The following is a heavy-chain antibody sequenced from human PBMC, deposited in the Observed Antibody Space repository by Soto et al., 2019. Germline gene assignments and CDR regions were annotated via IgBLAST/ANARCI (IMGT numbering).Heavy chain of an antibody. CDR2: TYWDDLK. V-gene: IGHV2-5*02. CDR1: GFSLSTSGVG. Sequence: QITLKESGPPLVKPTQPLTLTCTFSGFSLSTSGVGVAWIRQPPGKALEWLALTYWDDLKRYSPSLMRRITITKDTSKNQLVLTMSYIDPLDPATYYCGLKGAVYAGAYYFDCWGQRTLGIVSS. J-gene: IGHJ4*02. D-gene: IGHD1-26*01. CDR3: GLKGAVYAGAYYFDC.